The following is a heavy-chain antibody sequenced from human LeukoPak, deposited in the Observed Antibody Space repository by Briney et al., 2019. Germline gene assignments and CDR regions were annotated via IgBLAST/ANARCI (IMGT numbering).Heavy chain of an antibody. Sequence: SVKVSCKASGGTFSSHAISWVRQAPGQGLEWMGGIIPIFGTANYAQKFQGRVTITTDESTSTAYMELSSLRSEDTAMYYCARAPSSSGSYGSFDYWGQGTLVTVSS. CDR3: ARAPSSSGSYGSFDY. D-gene: IGHD1-26*01. CDR1: GGTFSSHA. CDR2: IIPIFGTA. V-gene: IGHV1-69*05. J-gene: IGHJ4*02.